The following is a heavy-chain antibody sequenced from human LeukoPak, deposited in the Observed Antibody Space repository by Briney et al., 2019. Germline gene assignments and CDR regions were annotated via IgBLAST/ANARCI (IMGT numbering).Heavy chain of an antibody. CDR3: ALIAAAGTRPFDY. CDR2: INPNSGGT. D-gene: IGHD6-13*01. J-gene: IGHJ4*02. Sequence: GASVKVSCKASGYTFTGYYMHWVRQAPGQGLEWMGWINPNSGGTNYAQKFQGRVTMTRDASISTAYMELSRLRSDDTAVYYCALIAAAGTRPFDYWGQGTPVTVSS. V-gene: IGHV1-2*02. CDR1: GYTFTGYY.